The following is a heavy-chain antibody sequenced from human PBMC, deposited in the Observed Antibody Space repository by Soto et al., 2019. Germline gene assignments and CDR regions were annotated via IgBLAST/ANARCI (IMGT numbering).Heavy chain of an antibody. CDR3: ARQKVPADHKGGFEF. Sequence: GESLKISCKGSGYNFSTFWIGWVRQMPGKGLEWMVIIFPGDSDNIYGPSFQGQVTISADKSSSTAYLRWSRLRASDTATYYCARQKVPADHKGGFEFWGQGTMVTVSS. CDR1: GYNFSTFW. D-gene: IGHD2-2*01. V-gene: IGHV5-51*01. J-gene: IGHJ4*02. CDR2: IFPGDSDN.